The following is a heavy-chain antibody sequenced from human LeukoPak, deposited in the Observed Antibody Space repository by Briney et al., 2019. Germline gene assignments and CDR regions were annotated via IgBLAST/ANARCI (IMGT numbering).Heavy chain of an antibody. CDR1: GFTFSSYS. Sequence: GGSLRLSCAASGFTFSSYSINWVRQAPGKGLEWVSSISSSSSYIYYADSVKGRFTISRDNAKNSLYLQMNSLRAEDTAVYYCARMKGYCSGGSCYYFDYWGQGTLVTVSS. CDR2: ISSSSSYI. V-gene: IGHV3-21*01. J-gene: IGHJ4*02. D-gene: IGHD2-15*01. CDR3: ARMKGYCSGGSCYYFDY.